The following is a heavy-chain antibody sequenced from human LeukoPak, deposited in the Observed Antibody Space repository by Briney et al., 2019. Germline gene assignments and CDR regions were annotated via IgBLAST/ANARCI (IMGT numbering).Heavy chain of an antibody. CDR2: TYYRSKWNN. Sequence: SRTLSLTCAISGDSVSTNSATWTWLRQSPSRGLEWLGRTYYRSKWNNDYAVSMKSRITINPDTSKNQFSLQLNSVTPEDTAVYYCARLVGASWFDSWGQGTLVTVSS. CDR3: ARLVGASWFDS. J-gene: IGHJ5*01. D-gene: IGHD1-26*01. V-gene: IGHV6-1*01. CDR1: GDSVSTNSAT.